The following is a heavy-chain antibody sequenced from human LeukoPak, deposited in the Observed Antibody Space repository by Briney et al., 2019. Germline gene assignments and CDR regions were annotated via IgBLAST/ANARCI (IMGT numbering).Heavy chain of an antibody. V-gene: IGHV3-21*04. CDR3: ARNNGMDV. CDR2: ISSSSSYI. Sequence: PGGSLRLSCAASGFTFGSYSMNWVRQAPGKGLEWVSSISSSSSYIYYADSVKGRFTISKDNAKNSLYLQTNSLRAEDTALYHCARNNGMDVWGQGTTVIVSS. CDR1: GFTFGSYS. J-gene: IGHJ6*02.